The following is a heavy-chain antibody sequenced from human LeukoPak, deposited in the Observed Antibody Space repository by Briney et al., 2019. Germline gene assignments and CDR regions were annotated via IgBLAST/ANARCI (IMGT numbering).Heavy chain of an antibody. Sequence: GGSLRLSCAASGFTFSSYAMSWVRQAPGKGLEWVSVISGSGGSTYYADSVKGRFTISRDNSKNTLYLQMNSLRAEDTAVYYCAKLTTLLITMVRGVYFDYWGQGTLVTVSS. CDR2: ISGSGGST. J-gene: IGHJ4*02. CDR3: AKLTTLLITMVRGVYFDY. V-gene: IGHV3-23*01. D-gene: IGHD3-10*01. CDR1: GFTFSSYA.